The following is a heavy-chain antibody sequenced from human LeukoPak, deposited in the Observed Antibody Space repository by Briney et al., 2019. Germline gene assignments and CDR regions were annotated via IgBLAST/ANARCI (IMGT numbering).Heavy chain of an antibody. D-gene: IGHD6-13*01. J-gene: IGHJ5*01. V-gene: IGHV3-33*01. Sequence: GGSLRLSCAASGFTFSSYGMHWVRQAPGKGLEWVAVIWYDGSNKYYADSVKGRFTISRDNSKNTLYLQMNSLRAEDTAVYYCARDSGGGYSSSWYASWGQGTLVTVSS. CDR2: IWYDGSNK. CDR3: ARDSGGGYSSSWYAS. CDR1: GFTFSSYG.